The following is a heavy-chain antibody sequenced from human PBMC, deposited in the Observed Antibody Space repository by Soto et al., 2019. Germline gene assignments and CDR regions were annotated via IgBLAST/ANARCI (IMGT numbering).Heavy chain of an antibody. Sequence: QVQLVQSGAEVKKPGSSVKVSCKSSGYNFIIYTITGVRQAPGQGLEWMGRIIPIFSQTNYAQKFQGRVTITADRSTSTVDMELSGLTSDDTAVYYCARGGVGAAGGMDVWGQGTTVTVSS. CDR3: ARGGVGAAGGMDV. V-gene: IGHV1-69*08. D-gene: IGHD1-26*01. CDR2: IIPIFSQT. J-gene: IGHJ6*02. CDR1: GYNFIIYT.